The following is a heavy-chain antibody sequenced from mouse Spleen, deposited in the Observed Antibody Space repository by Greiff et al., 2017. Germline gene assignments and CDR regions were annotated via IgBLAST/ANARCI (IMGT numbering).Heavy chain of an antibody. D-gene: IGHD4-1*01. CDR2: INPYNGGT. CDR3: ARSELTGTSSYAMDY. J-gene: IGHJ4*01. CDR1: GYTFTDYY. Sequence: EVQLQQSGPVLVKPGASVKMSCKASGYTFTDYYMNWVKQSHGKSLEWIGVINPYNGGTSYNQKFKGKATLTVDKSSSTAYMELNSLTSEDSAVYYCARSELTGTSSYAMDYWGQGTSVTVSS. V-gene: IGHV1-19*01.